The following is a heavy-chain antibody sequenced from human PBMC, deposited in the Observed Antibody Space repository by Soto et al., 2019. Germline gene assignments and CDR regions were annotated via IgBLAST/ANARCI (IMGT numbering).Heavy chain of an antibody. J-gene: IGHJ6*02. V-gene: IGHV4-59*01. CDR3: ARGPLYTPFRYYYGMDV. Sequence: SETLSLTCTVSGGSLSSYYLSWIRPPPGKGLEWIGYIYYSGSTNYNPSLKSRVTISVDTSKNQFSLKLSSVTAADTAVYYCARGPLYTPFRYYYGMDVWGQGTTVTVSS. CDR1: GGSLSSYY. D-gene: IGHD2-2*02. CDR2: IYYSGST.